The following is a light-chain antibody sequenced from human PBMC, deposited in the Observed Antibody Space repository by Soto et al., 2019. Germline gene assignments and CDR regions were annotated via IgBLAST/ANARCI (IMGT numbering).Light chain of an antibody. V-gene: IGKV3-15*01. CDR1: QTVNRN. J-gene: IGKJ4*01. Sequence: EIVMTQSPDTLSVSPGERASLSCWASQTVNRNLAWYQQKPGQAPRLLIFGASTRATGVPVRFSGSGSGTEFTLTISSLQPEDIATYYCQQYDNLPLTFGGGTKVEIK. CDR2: GAS. CDR3: QQYDNLPLT.